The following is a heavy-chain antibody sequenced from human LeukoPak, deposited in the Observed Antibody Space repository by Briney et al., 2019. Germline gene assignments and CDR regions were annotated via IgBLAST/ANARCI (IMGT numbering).Heavy chain of an antibody. Sequence: GGSLRLSCAASGFTFSSYAMSWVRQAPGKGLEWVSGISGSGGSTYYADSVKGRFTISRDNSNHMLYLQMNSLIAEDTAIYYCAKDDDWLRFEHWGRGTPVSVSS. CDR3: AKDDDWLRFEH. D-gene: IGHD5-12*01. V-gene: IGHV3-23*01. CDR2: ISGSGGST. J-gene: IGHJ4*02. CDR1: GFTFSSYA.